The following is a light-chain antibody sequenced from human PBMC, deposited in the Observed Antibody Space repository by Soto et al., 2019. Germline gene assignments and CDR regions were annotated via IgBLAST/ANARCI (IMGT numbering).Light chain of an antibody. CDR3: SSNAGINNVL. J-gene: IGLJ2*01. CDR1: SSDVGAYNY. CDR2: EVN. Sequence: QSVLTQPPSASGSPGQSVTISCTGTSSDVGAYNYVSWYQQHPGKAPKLMIYEVNKRPPGVPDRFSGSKSGNTASLTISGLQAEDEADYYCSSNAGINNVLFGGGTKVTVL. V-gene: IGLV2-8*01.